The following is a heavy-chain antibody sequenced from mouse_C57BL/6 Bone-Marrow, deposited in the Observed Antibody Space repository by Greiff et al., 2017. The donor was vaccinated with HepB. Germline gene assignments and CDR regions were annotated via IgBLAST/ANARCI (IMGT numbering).Heavy chain of an antibody. CDR2: IRSKSNNYAT. CDR1: GFSFTTYA. D-gene: IGHD1-1*01. V-gene: IGHV10-1*01. J-gene: IGHJ1*03. Sequence: GGGLVQPKGSLKLSCAASGFSFTTYAMNWVRQAPGKGLEWVARIRSKSNNYATYYADSVKDRFTISRDDSESMLYLQMNNLKTEDTAMYYCVRSVVDWYFDVWGTGTTVTVSS. CDR3: VRSVVDWYFDV.